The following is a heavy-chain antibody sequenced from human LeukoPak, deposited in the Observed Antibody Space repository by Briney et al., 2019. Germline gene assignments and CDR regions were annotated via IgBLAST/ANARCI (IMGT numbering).Heavy chain of an antibody. CDR3: ARGRWYYYGSGSYRREYYFDY. V-gene: IGHV4-34*01. CDR1: GGSFSGYY. Sequence: SETLSLTCAVYGGSFSGYYWSWIRQPPGKGLEWIGEINHSGSTNYNPSLKSRVTISVDTSKNQFSLKLSSVTAADTAVYYCARGRWYYYGSGSYRREYYFDYWGQGTLVTVSS. J-gene: IGHJ4*02. CDR2: INHSGST. D-gene: IGHD3-10*01.